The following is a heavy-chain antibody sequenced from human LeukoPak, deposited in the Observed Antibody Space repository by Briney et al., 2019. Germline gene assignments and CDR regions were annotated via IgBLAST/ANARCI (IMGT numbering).Heavy chain of an antibody. CDR1: GYIFSNYG. CDR2: ISGHSGGNT. D-gene: IGHD7-27*01. J-gene: IGHJ5*02. V-gene: IGHV1-18*01. CDR3: ARDFAWGSGGAPIDDNWLDP. Sequence: ASVKVSCTASGYIFSNYGISWVRQAPGHGLEWMGWISGHSGGNTNYAPKFQDRATMTTDTSTSTAYMELRSLRFDDTAVYYCARDFAWGSGGAPIDDNWLDPWGQGTLVTVSS.